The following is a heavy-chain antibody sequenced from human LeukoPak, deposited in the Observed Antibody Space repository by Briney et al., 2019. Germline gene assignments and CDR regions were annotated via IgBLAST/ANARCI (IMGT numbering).Heavy chain of an antibody. CDR1: GGSISSSNW. D-gene: IGHD6-19*01. V-gene: IGHV4-4*02. CDR2: IYHSGST. CDR3: ASREEWYSSGSPDAFDI. J-gene: IGHJ3*02. Sequence: PSETLSLTCAVSGGSISSSNWWSWVRQPPGKGLEWIGEIYHSGSTNYNPSLKSRVTISVDKSKNQFSLKLSSVTAADTAVYYCASREEWYSSGSPDAFDIWGQGTMVTVSS.